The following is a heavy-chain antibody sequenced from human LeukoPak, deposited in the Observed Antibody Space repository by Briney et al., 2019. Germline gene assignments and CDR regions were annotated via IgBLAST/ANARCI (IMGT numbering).Heavy chain of an antibody. J-gene: IGHJ4*02. CDR2: IYGGGST. CDR3: AREILGALGD. CDR1: GFTVSTNY. D-gene: IGHD1-26*01. Sequence: PGGSLRLSCAASGFTVSTNYMSWVRQAPGKGLEWGSIIYGGGSTYYADSVKGRFTISRDISKNTLYLQMNSLRAEDTAVYYCAREILGALGDWGQGSLVTVSS. V-gene: IGHV3-53*01.